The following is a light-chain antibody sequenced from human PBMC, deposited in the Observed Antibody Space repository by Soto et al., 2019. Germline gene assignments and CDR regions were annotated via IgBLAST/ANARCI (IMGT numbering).Light chain of an antibody. CDR2: DAS. Sequence: EIVLTQSPATLSLSPGERATLSCRASQSVSSYLAWYQQKPGQAPRLLIYDASNRATGIPARFSGSGSGTDYPLTISSLEPEDFAVYYCQQRSNATPVFTFGHGTQLDIK. CDR3: QQRSNATPVFT. CDR1: QSVSSY. V-gene: IGKV3-11*01. J-gene: IGKJ3*01.